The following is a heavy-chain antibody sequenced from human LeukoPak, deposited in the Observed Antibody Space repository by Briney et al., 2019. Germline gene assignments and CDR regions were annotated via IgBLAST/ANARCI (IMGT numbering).Heavy chain of an antibody. D-gene: IGHD3-22*01. CDR3: AKDGGITMIVVEARAFDI. V-gene: IGHV1-2*02. CDR2: INPNSGGT. J-gene: IGHJ3*02. Sequence: ASVKVSCKASGYPFSSYDINWVRQAPGQGLEWMGWINPNSGGTNYAQKFQGRVTMTRDTSISTAYMELSRLRSDDTAVYYCAKDGGITMIVVEARAFDIWGQGTMVTVSS. CDR1: GYPFSSYD.